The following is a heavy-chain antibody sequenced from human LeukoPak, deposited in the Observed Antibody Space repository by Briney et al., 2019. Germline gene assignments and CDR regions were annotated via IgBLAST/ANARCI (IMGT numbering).Heavy chain of an antibody. Sequence: SETLSLTCTVSGGSISSYYWSWIRQHPGKGLEWIGYIYYSGSTYYNPSLKSRVTISVDTSKNQFSLKLSSVTAADTAVYYCARAYRYGQGGLWFDPWGQGTLVTVSS. CDR3: ARAYRYGQGGLWFDP. CDR1: GGSISSYY. D-gene: IGHD4-17*01. CDR2: IYYSGST. V-gene: IGHV4-59*06. J-gene: IGHJ5*02.